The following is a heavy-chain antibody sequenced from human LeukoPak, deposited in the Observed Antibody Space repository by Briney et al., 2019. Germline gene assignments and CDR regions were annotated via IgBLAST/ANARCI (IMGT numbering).Heavy chain of an antibody. CDR1: GYTFTGYY. CDR3: ATQGNYYDSSGTLDY. J-gene: IGHJ4*02. Sequence: ASVKVSCKASGYTFTGYYMHWVRQAPGQGLEWMGWINPNSGGTNYAQKFQGWVTMTRDTSISTAYMELSRLRSDDTAVYCCATQGNYYDSSGTLDYWGQGTLVTVSS. CDR2: INPNSGGT. V-gene: IGHV1-2*04. D-gene: IGHD3-22*01.